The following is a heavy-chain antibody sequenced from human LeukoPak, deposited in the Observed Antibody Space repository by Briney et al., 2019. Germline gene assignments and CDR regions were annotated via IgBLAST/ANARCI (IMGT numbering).Heavy chain of an antibody. CDR2: ISTSSSYI. V-gene: IGHV3-21*01. J-gene: IGHJ4*02. Sequence: GGSLRLSCAASGFSFSSYNMNWVRQAPGKGLEWVSSISTSSSYIYYGDPVKGRFTISRDNAKNSLYLQLNSLRAEDTAVYYCVRLYDDYTNGHFDSWGQGTLVTVSS. CDR1: GFSFSSYN. D-gene: IGHD4-11*01. CDR3: VRLYDDYTNGHFDS.